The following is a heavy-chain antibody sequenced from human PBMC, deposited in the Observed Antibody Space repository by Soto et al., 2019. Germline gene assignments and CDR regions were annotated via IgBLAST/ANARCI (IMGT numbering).Heavy chain of an antibody. CDR3: ARDKESYYDFWSGSTDAFDI. J-gene: IGHJ3*02. Sequence: GGSLRLSCAASGFTFSSYSMNWVRQAPGKGLEWVSSISSSSSYIYYADSVKGRFTISRDNAKNSLYLQMNSLRAEGTAVYYCARDKESYYDFWSGSTDAFDIWGQGTMVTVSS. D-gene: IGHD3-3*01. CDR2: ISSSSSYI. V-gene: IGHV3-21*01. CDR1: GFTFSSYS.